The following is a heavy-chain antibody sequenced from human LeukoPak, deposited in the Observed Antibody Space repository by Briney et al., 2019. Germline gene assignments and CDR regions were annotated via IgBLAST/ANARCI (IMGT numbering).Heavy chain of an antibody. CDR2: INAGNGNT. J-gene: IGHJ3*02. CDR3: ARGVERPREAAAFDI. V-gene: IGHV1-3*01. D-gene: IGHD1-1*01. CDR1: GYTFTSYA. Sequence: ASVKVSCTASGYTFTSYAMHWVRQAPGQRLEWMGWINAGNGNTKYSQKFQGRVTITRDTSASTAYMELSSLRSEDTAVYYCARGVERPREAAAFDIWGQGTVVTVSS.